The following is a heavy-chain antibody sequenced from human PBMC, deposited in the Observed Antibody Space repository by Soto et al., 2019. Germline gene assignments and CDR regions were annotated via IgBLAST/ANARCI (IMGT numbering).Heavy chain of an antibody. V-gene: IGHV3-30-3*01. CDR1: GFIFSDYA. J-gene: IGHJ4*02. D-gene: IGHD3-3*01. CDR3: AAAFLAAEIDY. CDR2: VSNDGTNK. Sequence: SLRLSCTASGFIFSDYAMHWVRQAPGKGLEWVTLVSNDGTNKYYADSVKGRISISRDNSKNTLYLQMNSLRPEDTAVYYCAAAFLAAEIDYWGQGTLVTVSS.